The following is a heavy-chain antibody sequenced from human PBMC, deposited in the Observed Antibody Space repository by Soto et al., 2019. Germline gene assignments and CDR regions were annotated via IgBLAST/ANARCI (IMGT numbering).Heavy chain of an antibody. CDR1: GGSISSGDYY. V-gene: IGHV4-30-4*01. J-gene: IGHJ4*02. CDR2: IYYSGST. Sequence: QVQLQESGPGLVKPSQTLSLTCTVSGGSISSGDYYWSWIRQPPGKGLEWIGYIYYSGSTYYNPSLMSRVTLSVDTSKNQLPLKLISVTAADPAVYYCARERKRVQLDYWGQGTLVTVSS. D-gene: IGHD1-1*01. CDR3: ARERKRVQLDY.